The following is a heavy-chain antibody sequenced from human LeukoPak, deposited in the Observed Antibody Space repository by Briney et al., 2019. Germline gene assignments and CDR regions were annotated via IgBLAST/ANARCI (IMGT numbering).Heavy chain of an antibody. CDR2: ISYDGSNK. J-gene: IGHJ4*02. V-gene: IGHV3-30*03. CDR1: GFTFSSYG. CDR3: ELYCGGDCYSFSGDY. Sequence: TGGSLRLSCAASGFTFSSYGMHWVRQAPGKGLEWVAVISYDGSNKYYADSVKGRFTISRDNSKNTLYLQMNSLRAEDTAVYYCELYCGGDCYSFSGDYWGQGTLVTVSS. D-gene: IGHD2-21*02.